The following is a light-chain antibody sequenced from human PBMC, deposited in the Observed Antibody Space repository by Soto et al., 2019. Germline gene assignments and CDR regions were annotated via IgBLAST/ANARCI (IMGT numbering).Light chain of an antibody. CDR1: SSDIGGYKY. CDR3: HSYSRYSVLV. CDR2: EVS. J-gene: IGLJ3*02. V-gene: IGLV2-14*01. Sequence: QSALTQPASVSGSLGQSITISCTGTSSDIGGYKYVSWYQQHPGKAPKLIIFEVSNRPSGVSYRFSGSNSGNTASLTISGLQAEDEADYYCHSYSRYSVLVFGGGTKVTLL.